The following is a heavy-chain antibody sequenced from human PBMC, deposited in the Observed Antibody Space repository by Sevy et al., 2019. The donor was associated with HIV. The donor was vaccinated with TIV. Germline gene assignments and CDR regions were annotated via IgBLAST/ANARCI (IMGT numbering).Heavy chain of an antibody. CDR3: GRWSYGDYVTYFDY. Sequence: SETLSLTCTVSGGSISSGDYYWSWIRQPPGKGLEWIGCIYYSGSTYYNPSLKSRVTMSVDTSKNKFSLKLTSVTAAYTAVYFCGRWSYGDYVTYFDYWGQGTLVTVSS. D-gene: IGHD4-17*01. CDR1: GGSISSGDYY. CDR2: IYYSGST. V-gene: IGHV4-30-4*01. J-gene: IGHJ4*02.